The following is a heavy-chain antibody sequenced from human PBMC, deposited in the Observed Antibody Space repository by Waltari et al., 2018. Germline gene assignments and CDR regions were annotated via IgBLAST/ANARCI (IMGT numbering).Heavy chain of an antibody. D-gene: IGHD3-3*01. CDR1: GGSFNDYY. CDR2: IYHSGTT. V-gene: IGHV4-34*02. Sequence: QVQLQQWGAGLLKPSETLSLTCAVYGGSFNDYYWSWIRTPPGKGLVWIGEIYHSGTTNYNPSLKSRVTISVDTSKKLFSLRLTSVTAADTAVYYCARVSSYYDFWSSSSYYYYMDVWDKGTTVTVSS. CDR3: ARVSSYYDFWSSSSYYYYMDV. J-gene: IGHJ6*03.